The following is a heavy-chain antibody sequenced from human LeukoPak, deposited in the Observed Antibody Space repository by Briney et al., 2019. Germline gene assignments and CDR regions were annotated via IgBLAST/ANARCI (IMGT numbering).Heavy chain of an antibody. CDR2: IYYSGST. Sequence: KSSETLSLTCTVSGGSISSYYWSWIRQPPGKGLEWIGYIYYSGSTNYNPSLKSRVTISVDTSKNQFSLKLSSVTAADTAVYYCARGYSSSSEPFDYWGQGTLVTASS. CDR1: GGSISSYY. CDR3: ARGYSSSSEPFDY. D-gene: IGHD6-6*01. V-gene: IGHV4-59*01. J-gene: IGHJ4*02.